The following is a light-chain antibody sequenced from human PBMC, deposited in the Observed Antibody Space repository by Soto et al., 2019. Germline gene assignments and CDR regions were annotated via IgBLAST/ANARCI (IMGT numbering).Light chain of an antibody. CDR1: QDISNY. Sequence: DIQMTQSPSSLSASVGDRVTITCQASQDISNYLNWYQQKPGQAPKLLNYDASNLETGVPSRFSGSGSGTDFTFTISSLQPEDIATYYCQQYDNLLITFGPGTKVDIK. CDR3: QQYDNLLIT. V-gene: IGKV1-33*01. J-gene: IGKJ3*01. CDR2: DAS.